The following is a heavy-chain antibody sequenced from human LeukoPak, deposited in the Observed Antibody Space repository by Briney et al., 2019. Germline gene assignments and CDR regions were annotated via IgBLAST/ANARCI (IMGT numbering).Heavy chain of an antibody. D-gene: IGHD6-19*01. J-gene: IGHJ4*02. CDR1: GFTFSSYW. V-gene: IGHV3-7*05. CDR2: IKEDGSEK. CDR3: ASQFWWAAVAGTTLDY. Sequence: GGSLRLSCIASGFTFSSYWMSWVRQAPGGGLEWVANIKEDGSEKYYVDSVKGRFTISRDNAKISLYLQMNSLRAEDTAVYYCASQFWWAAVAGTTLDYWGQGTLVTVSS.